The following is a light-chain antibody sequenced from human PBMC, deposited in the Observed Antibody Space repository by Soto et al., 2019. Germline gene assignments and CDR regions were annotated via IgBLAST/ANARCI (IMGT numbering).Light chain of an antibody. Sequence: QSALAQPASVSGSPGQSITISCSGTSSDVGGYNYVSWYQHHPGKAPKLLISEVTNRPSGVSNRFSGSKSGNTASLTISGLQAEDAAAYYCKSYTSSSTWVFGGGTQLTVL. CDR3: KSYTSSSTWV. CDR1: SSDVGGYNY. J-gene: IGLJ3*02. CDR2: EVT. V-gene: IGLV2-14*01.